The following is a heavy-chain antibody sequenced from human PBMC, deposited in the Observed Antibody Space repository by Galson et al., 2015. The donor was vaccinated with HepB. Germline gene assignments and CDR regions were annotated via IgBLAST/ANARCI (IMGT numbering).Heavy chain of an antibody. Sequence: SVKVSCKVSGYTLTELSMHWVRQAPGKGLEWMGGFDPEDGETIYAQKFQGRATMTEDTSTDTAYMELSSLRSEDTAVYYCAREVKGEIAAAATGLDYWGQGTLVTVSS. J-gene: IGHJ4*02. CDR3: AREVKGEIAAAATGLDY. CDR1: GYTLTELS. D-gene: IGHD6-13*01. V-gene: IGHV1-24*01. CDR2: FDPEDGET.